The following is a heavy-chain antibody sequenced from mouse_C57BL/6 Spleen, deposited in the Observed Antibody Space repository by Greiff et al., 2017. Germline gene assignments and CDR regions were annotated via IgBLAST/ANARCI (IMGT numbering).Heavy chain of an antibody. J-gene: IGHJ3*01. Sequence: LQESGPGLVKPSQSLSLTCSVTGYSITSGYYWNWIRQFPGNKLEWMGYISYDGSNNYNPSLKNRISITRDTSKNQFFLKLNSVTTEDTATYYCARNYGSSYGFAYWGQGTLVTVSA. V-gene: IGHV3-6*01. CDR3: ARNYGSSYGFAY. CDR1: GYSITSGYY. D-gene: IGHD1-1*01. CDR2: ISYDGSN.